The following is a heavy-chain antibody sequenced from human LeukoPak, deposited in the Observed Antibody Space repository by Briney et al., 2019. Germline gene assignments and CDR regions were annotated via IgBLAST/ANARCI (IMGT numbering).Heavy chain of an antibody. CDR3: AREIQTNCSGGNCYFYYFDY. CDR1: GGSISSGGYY. D-gene: IGHD2-15*01. Sequence: SQTLSLTCTVSGGSISSGGYYWSWIRQHPGKGLEWIVYIYYSGNTNYNPSIKSRVSISVDTFKNQFSLKLSSVTAADTAVYYCAREIQTNCSGGNCYFYYFDYWGQGTLVTVSS. V-gene: IGHV4-31*03. J-gene: IGHJ4*02. CDR2: IYYSGNT.